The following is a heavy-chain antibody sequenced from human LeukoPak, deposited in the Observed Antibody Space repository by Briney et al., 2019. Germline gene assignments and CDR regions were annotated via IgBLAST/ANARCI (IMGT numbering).Heavy chain of an antibody. CDR2: TYYRSRWHY. CDR3: ARVEVPVGHDVFRF. J-gene: IGHJ3*01. Sequence: SQTLSLTCAISGDSVSNTNAAWNWLRRSPSRGLEWLGRTYYRSRWHYDYAPSLQSRIVINPDTSRNQFSLQLNSMTLDDVAVYCCARVEVPVGHDVFRFWGQGIVVTVSS. V-gene: IGHV6-1*01. D-gene: IGHD1-1*01. CDR1: GDSVSNTNAA.